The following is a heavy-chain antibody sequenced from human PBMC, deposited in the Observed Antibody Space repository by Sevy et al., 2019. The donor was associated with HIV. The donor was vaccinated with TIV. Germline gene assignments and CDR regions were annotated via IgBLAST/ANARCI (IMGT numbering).Heavy chain of an antibody. CDR3: ATDLGTGSYYHY. V-gene: IGHV1-24*01. D-gene: IGHD3-10*01. CDR1: GYTLTELS. CDR2: FDPEDGET. Sequence: ASVKVSCKVSGYTLTELSMHWARQAPGKGLEWMGGFDPEDGETIYAQKFQGRVTMTEDTSTDTAYMELSSLRSEDTAVYYCATDLGTGSYYHYWGQGTLVTVSS. J-gene: IGHJ4*02.